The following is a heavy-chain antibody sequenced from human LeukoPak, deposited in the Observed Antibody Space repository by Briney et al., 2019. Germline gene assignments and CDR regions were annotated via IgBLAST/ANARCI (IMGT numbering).Heavy chain of an antibody. CDR3: ATYGSGSGYYMDV. Sequence: GGSLRLSCAASGFTFSSYAMSWVRQAPGKGLEWVSAISGSGGSTYYADSVKGRFTISRDNSKNTLYLQMNSLRAEDTAVYYCATYGSGSGYYMDVWGKGTTVTVSS. CDR1: GFTFSSYA. V-gene: IGHV3-23*01. D-gene: IGHD3-10*01. CDR2: ISGSGGST. J-gene: IGHJ6*03.